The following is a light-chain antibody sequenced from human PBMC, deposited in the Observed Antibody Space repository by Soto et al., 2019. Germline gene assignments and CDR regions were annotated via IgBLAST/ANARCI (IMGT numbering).Light chain of an antibody. V-gene: IGKV3-20*01. J-gene: IGKJ5*01. Sequence: EIVLTQSPGTLSLSPGEGATLSCRASQSVSSSYIAWYQQRPGQTPSLLIYGASTRATGIPDRFSGSGSGTHFTLTISRLEPGDFAVYYCQHFGGTTCTFGQGTRLESK. CDR2: GAS. CDR3: QHFGGTTCT. CDR1: QSVSSSY.